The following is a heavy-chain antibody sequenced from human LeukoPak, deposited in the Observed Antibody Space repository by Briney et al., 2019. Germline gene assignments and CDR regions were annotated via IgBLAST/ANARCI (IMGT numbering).Heavy chain of an antibody. Sequence: PGGSLRLSCAASGFTFSSYAMHWVRQAPGKGLEWVAVISYDGSNKYYADSVKGRFTISRDNSKNTLYLQMSSLRAEDTAVYYCAKDAAAGTRPYYSDYWGQGTLVTVSS. D-gene: IGHD6-13*01. V-gene: IGHV3-30*04. CDR3: AKDAAAGTRPYYSDY. CDR1: GFTFSSYA. J-gene: IGHJ4*02. CDR2: ISYDGSNK.